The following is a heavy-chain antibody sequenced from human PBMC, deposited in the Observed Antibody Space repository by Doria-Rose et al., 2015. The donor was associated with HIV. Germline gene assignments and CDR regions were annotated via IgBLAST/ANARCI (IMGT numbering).Heavy chain of an antibody. CDR3: ARIKSSRWYHKYYFDF. D-gene: IGHD6-13*01. J-gene: IGHJ4*02. Sequence: QESGPVLVKPTETLTLTCTVSGVSLSSPGMGVSWIRQPPGKALEWLATIFADDEGSYKASLRSRLTISRSTSKSQVVLTMTDMDPVDTATYYCARIKSSRWYHKYYFDFWGQGTLVIVSA. V-gene: IGHV2-26*01. CDR2: IFADDEG. CDR1: GVSLSSPGMG.